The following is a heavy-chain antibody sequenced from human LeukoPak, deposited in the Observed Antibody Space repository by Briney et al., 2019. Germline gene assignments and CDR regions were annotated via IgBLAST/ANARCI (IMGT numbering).Heavy chain of an antibody. J-gene: IGHJ1*01. Sequence: GESLKISCQGSGYGFTNYWIGWVRQMPGRGLEWMGLINPEDSDTRYTLSFQGQVTLSADKSISTAYLQWSSLRASDTAMYYCARSDSSGTARVIQHLRQGTLVTVSS. CDR2: INPEDSDT. V-gene: IGHV5-51*01. CDR3: ARSDSSGTARVIQH. D-gene: IGHD3-22*01. CDR1: GYGFTNYW.